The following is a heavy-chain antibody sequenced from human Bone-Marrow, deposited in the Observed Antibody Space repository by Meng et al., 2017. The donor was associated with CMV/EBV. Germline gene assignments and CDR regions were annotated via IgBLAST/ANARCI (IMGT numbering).Heavy chain of an antibody. J-gene: IGHJ4*02. Sequence: GESLKISCAGSGFTFSTYWMSWVRQAPGKGLEWVANIKQDGSEKYYVDSVKGRFTISRDNAKNSLYLQMNSLRAEDTAVYYCASHNFGYRYWGQGTLVTVSS. CDR1: GFTFSTYW. D-gene: IGHD5-24*01. CDR3: ASHNFGYRY. V-gene: IGHV3-7*01. CDR2: IKQDGSEK.